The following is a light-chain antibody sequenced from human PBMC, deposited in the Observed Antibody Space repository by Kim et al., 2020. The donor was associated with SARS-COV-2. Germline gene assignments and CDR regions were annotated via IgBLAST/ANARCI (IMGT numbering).Light chain of an antibody. CDR2: GAS. V-gene: IGKV3-15*01. Sequence: EIVMTQSPATLSVSPGERANLSCRASQSVSSNLAWYQQKPGHAPRLLMYGASTRATGIPARFSGSGSGTEFTLTISSLQSEDFAVYYCQQYNNWRWTFGQGTKVDIK. CDR3: QQYNNWRWT. J-gene: IGKJ1*01. CDR1: QSVSSN.